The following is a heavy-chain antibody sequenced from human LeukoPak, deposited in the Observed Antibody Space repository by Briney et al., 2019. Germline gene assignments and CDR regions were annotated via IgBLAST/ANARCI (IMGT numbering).Heavy chain of an antibody. Sequence: SETLSLTCAVSGLSISSGGYSWSWIRQPPGKGLEWIGYIYYSGSTYYNPSLKSRVTISVDTSKNQFSLKLSSVTAADTAVYYCARVGDYYDSSGIGVFDYWGQGTLVTVSS. CDR1: GLSISSGGYS. V-gene: IGHV4-30-4*07. CDR3: ARVGDYYDSSGIGVFDY. J-gene: IGHJ4*02. D-gene: IGHD3-22*01. CDR2: IYYSGST.